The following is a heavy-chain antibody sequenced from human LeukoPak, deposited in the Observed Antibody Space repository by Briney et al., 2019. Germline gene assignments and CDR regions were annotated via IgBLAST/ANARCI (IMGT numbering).Heavy chain of an antibody. Sequence: GGSLRLSCAASGFTFSSYWMSRVRQAPGKGLEWVANIKQDGSEKYYVDSVKGRFTISRDNAKNSLCLQMNSLRAEDTAVYYCARETWELLFDYWGQGTLVTVSS. V-gene: IGHV3-7*01. CDR2: IKQDGSEK. D-gene: IGHD1-26*01. J-gene: IGHJ4*02. CDR1: GFTFSSYW. CDR3: ARETWELLFDY.